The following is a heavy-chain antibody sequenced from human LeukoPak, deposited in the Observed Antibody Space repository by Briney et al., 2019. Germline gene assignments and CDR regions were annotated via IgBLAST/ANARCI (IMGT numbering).Heavy chain of an antibody. CDR3: ASPSGNYLDAFDI. J-gene: IGHJ3*02. CDR1: GFTFSSYS. Sequence: GGSLRLSCAASGFTFSSYSMNWVRQAPGKGLEWVSSISSSSYIYYADSVKGRFTISRDNAKNSLYLQMNSLRAEDTAVYYCASPSGNYLDAFDIWGQGTMVTVSS. V-gene: IGHV3-21*01. D-gene: IGHD1-26*01. CDR2: ISSSSYI.